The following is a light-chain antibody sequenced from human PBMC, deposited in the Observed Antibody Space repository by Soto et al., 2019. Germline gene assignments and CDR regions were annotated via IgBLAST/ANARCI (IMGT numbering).Light chain of an antibody. J-gene: IGLJ2*01. V-gene: IGLV2-14*03. CDR1: TTDVGGYNF. CDR2: NAF. Sequence: QSALTQPASVSGSPGQSIIISCTGTTTDVGGYNFVSWYQHHPGKAPKLMISNAFDRPSGVSNRFSGSKSGNTASLTISGLQAEDEAHYYCSSYTRGRVVFGGGTQLTVL. CDR3: SSYTRGRVV.